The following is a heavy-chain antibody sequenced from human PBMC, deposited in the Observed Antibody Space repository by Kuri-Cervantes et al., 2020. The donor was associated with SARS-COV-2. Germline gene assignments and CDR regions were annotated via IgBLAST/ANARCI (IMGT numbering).Heavy chain of an antibody. D-gene: IGHD6-6*01. CDR1: GGSFSGYY. J-gene: IGHJ4*02. Sequence: GSLRLSCAVYGGSFSGYYWSWIRQPPGKGLEWIGEINHSGSTNYNPSLKSRVTISVDTSKNQFSLKLSSVTAADTAVYYCARVRGSVAARPIDYWGQGTLVTVSS. V-gene: IGHV4-34*01. CDR3: ARVRGSVAARPIDY. CDR2: INHSGST.